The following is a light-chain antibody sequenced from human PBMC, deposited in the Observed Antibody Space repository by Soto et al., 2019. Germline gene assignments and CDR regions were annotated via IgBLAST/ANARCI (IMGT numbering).Light chain of an antibody. V-gene: IGKV3-15*01. CDR2: GAS. CDR1: QSVRTN. Sequence: EIVMTQSPATLSASPGERATLSCWASQSVRTNLAWYQQKPGQAPRRLIYGASTRDTGIPARFSGSGSGTDFCILISSLQSEDSVVYYCHQYKFSPPDTFGPGTTVEIK. J-gene: IGKJ3*01. CDR3: HQYKFSPPDT.